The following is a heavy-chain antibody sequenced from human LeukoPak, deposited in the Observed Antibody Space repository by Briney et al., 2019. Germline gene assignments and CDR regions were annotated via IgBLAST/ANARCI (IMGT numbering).Heavy chain of an antibody. CDR3: ARVHRGDYAKNCDY. Sequence: LRASVKVSCKASGYTFTSYGISWVRQAPGQGLEWMGLISGYNGNTNHTQKFEGRVTMTTDTSTTTAYMELRSLRSDDTAVYYCARVHRGDYAKNCDYWGQGTLVTVSS. CDR1: GYTFTSYG. CDR2: ISGYNGNT. J-gene: IGHJ4*02. V-gene: IGHV1-18*01. D-gene: IGHD4-17*01.